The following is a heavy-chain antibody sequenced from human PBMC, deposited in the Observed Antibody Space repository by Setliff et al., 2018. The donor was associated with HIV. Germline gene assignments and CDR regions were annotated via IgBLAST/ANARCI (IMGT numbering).Heavy chain of an antibody. CDR2: IYYSGSP. CDR3: ARDPGYTSGSTFHFDY. Sequence: PSETLSLTCTVSGDSLTSANSYWGWIRQPPGKGLGWKGSIYYSGSPYYSPSFKSRVTMSVDPSKTQFSLSLSSVTAADTAVYFCARDPGYTSGSTFHFDYWGQGTLVTVSS. V-gene: IGHV4-39*07. CDR1: GDSLTSANSY. D-gene: IGHD5-18*01. J-gene: IGHJ4*02.